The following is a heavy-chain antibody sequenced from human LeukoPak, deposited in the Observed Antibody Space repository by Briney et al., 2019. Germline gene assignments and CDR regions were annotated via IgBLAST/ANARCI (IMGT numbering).Heavy chain of an antibody. CDR2: IYYSGST. CDR1: GGSISSSSYY. Sequence: KASETLSLTCTVSGGSISSSSYYWGWIRQPPGKGLEWIGSIYYSGSTYYNPSLKSRVTISVDTSKNQFSLKLSSVTAADTAVYYCARDAVRSSFDYWGQGTLVTVSS. D-gene: IGHD6-6*01. J-gene: IGHJ4*02. V-gene: IGHV4-39*07. CDR3: ARDAVRSSFDY.